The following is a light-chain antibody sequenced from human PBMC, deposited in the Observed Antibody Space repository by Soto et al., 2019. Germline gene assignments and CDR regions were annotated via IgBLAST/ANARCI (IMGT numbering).Light chain of an antibody. CDR1: QSVSSN. J-gene: IGKJ5*01. V-gene: IGKV3-20*01. CDR3: QQYGSSPIT. CDR2: GAS. Sequence: ETVMTQSPATLSVSPGERATLSCRASQSVSSNLAWYQQKPGQAPSLLIYGASTRATGTPDRFSGSGSGTDFTLSISRLEPEDFAVYSCQQYGSSPITFGQGTRLEIK.